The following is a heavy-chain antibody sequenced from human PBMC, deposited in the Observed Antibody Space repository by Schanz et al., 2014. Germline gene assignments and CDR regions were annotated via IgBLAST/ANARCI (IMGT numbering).Heavy chain of an antibody. CDR3: AKDPSHGDYDYYFDY. V-gene: IGHV3-33*06. Sequence: VQLLESGGGLVQPGGSLRLSCAASGFTFSDHYMDWVRQAPGKGPEWVAVIWSDGSTKYYADSVKGRFTISRDNAKNSLFLQMNSLRAEDTAVYYCAKDPSHGDYDYYFDYWGQGTLVTVSS. CDR1: GFTFSDHY. J-gene: IGHJ4*02. CDR2: IWSDGSTK. D-gene: IGHD3-22*01.